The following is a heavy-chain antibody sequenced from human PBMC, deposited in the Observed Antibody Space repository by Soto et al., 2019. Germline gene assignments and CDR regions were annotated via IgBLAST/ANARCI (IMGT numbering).Heavy chain of an antibody. CDR2: IKSKTDGGTT. D-gene: IGHD3-9*01. Sequence: GGSLRLSCAASGFTFSNAWMNWVRQAPGKGLEWVGRIKSKTDGGTTDYAAPVKGRFTISRDDSKNTLYLQMNSLKTEDTAVYYCTTGGYDILTGYYYYGMDVWGQGTTVTVSS. J-gene: IGHJ6*02. CDR1: GFTFSNAW. V-gene: IGHV3-15*07. CDR3: TTGGYDILTGYYYYGMDV.